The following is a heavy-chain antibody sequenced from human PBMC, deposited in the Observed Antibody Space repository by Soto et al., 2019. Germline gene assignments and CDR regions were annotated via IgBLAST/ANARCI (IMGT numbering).Heavy chain of an antibody. D-gene: IGHD3-22*01. CDR1: GASISSTSHY. CDR3: ARVGAAGYYYASSAYS. Sequence: SETLSLTCSVSGASISSTSHYWNWIRQHPGKGLEWIGYIYYSGSTSYSPSLRRRVTISVDTSKTQFSLRLTSVTAADTAVYYCARVGAAGYYYASSAYSWGQGTLVTVSS. CDR2: IYYSGST. J-gene: IGHJ4*02. V-gene: IGHV4-31*03.